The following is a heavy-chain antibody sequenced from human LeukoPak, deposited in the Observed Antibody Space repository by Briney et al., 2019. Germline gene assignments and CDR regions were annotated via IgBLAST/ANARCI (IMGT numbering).Heavy chain of an antibody. CDR2: INEDGSAK. CDR3: TRSGRDGNDY. V-gene: IGHV3-7*01. CDR1: GFTFSSSW. J-gene: IGHJ4*02. D-gene: IGHD5-24*01. Sequence: LPGGSLRLSCAASGFTFSSSWMSWVRQAPGKGLEWVANINEDGSAKYYVDSVKGRFTISRDNAKRSLDLQVNGLRAEDTAVYYCTRSGRDGNDYWARGPWVTVPS.